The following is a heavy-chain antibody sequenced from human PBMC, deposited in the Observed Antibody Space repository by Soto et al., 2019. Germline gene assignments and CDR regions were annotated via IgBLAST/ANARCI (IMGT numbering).Heavy chain of an antibody. V-gene: IGHV4-4*07. CDR3: ARDLGNWGKPGDYYYGMDV. J-gene: IGHJ6*02. D-gene: IGHD7-27*01. CDR2: IYTSGST. Sequence: SETLSLTCTVSGSSISSYYWSWIRQPAGKGLEWIGRIYTSGSTNYNPSLKSRVTMSVDTSKNQFSLKLSSVTAADTAVYYCARDLGNWGKPGDYYYGMDVWGQGTTVTVSS. CDR1: GSSISSYY.